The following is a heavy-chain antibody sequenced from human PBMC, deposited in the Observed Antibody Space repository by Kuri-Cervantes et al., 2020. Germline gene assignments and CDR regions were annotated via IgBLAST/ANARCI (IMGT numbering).Heavy chain of an antibody. D-gene: IGHD6-25*01. J-gene: IGHJ4*02. Sequence: SETLSLTCTVSGGPISSRSHYWAWIRQPPGKGLEWIGSIYTSGSTNYNPSLKSRVTISVDKSKNQFSLKLSSVTVADTAVYYCARGGISDYYPRYYFEYWGQGALVTVSS. CDR2: IYTSGST. CDR3: ARGGISDYYPRYYFEY. CDR1: GGPISSRSHY. V-gene: IGHV4-39*07.